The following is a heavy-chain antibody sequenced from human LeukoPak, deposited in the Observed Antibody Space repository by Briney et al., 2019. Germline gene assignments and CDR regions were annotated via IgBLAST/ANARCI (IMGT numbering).Heavy chain of an antibody. CDR2: IYTSGST. J-gene: IGHJ5*02. V-gene: IGHV4-4*07. Sequence: KPSETLSLTCTASGGSISSYYWSWIRQPAGKGLEWIGRIYTSGSTNYNPSLKSRVTMSVDTSKNQFSLKLSSVTAADTAVYYCARYPYGGNANWFDPWGQGTLVTVSS. CDR1: GGSISSYY. D-gene: IGHD4-23*01. CDR3: ARYPYGGNANWFDP.